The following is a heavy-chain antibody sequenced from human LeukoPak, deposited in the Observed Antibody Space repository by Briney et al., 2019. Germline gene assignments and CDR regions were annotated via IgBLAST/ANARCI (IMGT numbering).Heavy chain of an antibody. J-gene: IGHJ3*02. V-gene: IGHV4-31*03. D-gene: IGHD2-15*01. Sequence: PSETLSLTCTVSGGSISSGGYYWSWIRQHPGKGLEWIGYIYYSGSTYYNPSLKSRVTISVDTSKNQFSLKLSSVTAADTAVYYCACSGLDAFDIWGQGTMVTVSS. CDR2: IYYSGST. CDR3: ACSGLDAFDI. CDR1: GGSISSGGYY.